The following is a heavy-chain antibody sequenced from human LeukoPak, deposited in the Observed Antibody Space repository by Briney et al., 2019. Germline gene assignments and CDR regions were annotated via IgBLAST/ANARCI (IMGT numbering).Heavy chain of an antibody. CDR3: ARLRLKYYDFWSGYSQGAFDI. D-gene: IGHD3-3*01. Sequence: SETLSLTCTVHGGAFSGYYWSWIRQPPGKGLEWIREINHSGSTNYNPSLKSRVTISVDTSKNQFSLKLSSVTAADTAVYYCARLRLKYYDFWSGYSQGAFDIWGQGTMVTVSS. CDR1: GGAFSGYY. J-gene: IGHJ3*02. CDR2: INHSGST. V-gene: IGHV4-34*01.